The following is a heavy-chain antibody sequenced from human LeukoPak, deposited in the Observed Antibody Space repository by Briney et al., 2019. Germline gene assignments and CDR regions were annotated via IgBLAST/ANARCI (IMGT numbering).Heavy chain of an antibody. Sequence: RRSLRLSGAAVGLTSSSCSMKWARPAPGKGLEWVSSISSSSYTYYTDSVKGRFTISRDNAKNLLSLKMTSMRAEDTGVFFYAGYLVTMVMVPFYYYCMYVWGKGTTVTVSS. D-gene: IGHD4/OR15-4a*01. CDR2: ISSSSYT. CDR3: AGYLVTMVMVPFYYYCMYV. V-gene: IGHV3-21*01. J-gene: IGHJ6*03. CDR1: GLTSSSCS.